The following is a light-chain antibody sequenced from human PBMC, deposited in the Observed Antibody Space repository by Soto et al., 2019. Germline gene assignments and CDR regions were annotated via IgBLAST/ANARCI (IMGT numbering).Light chain of an antibody. CDR2: EVS. V-gene: IGLV2-14*01. J-gene: IGLJ1*01. Sequence: QSVMTQPACVSGSPGQSITISCTGTSSDIGGSNYVSWYQQHPGKAPKLMIYEVSNRPSGVSNRFSASKSGNTASLTISGLQAEDEADYYCSSYTSSNTLFVFGTGTKLTVL. CDR3: SSYTSSNTLFV. CDR1: SSDIGGSNY.